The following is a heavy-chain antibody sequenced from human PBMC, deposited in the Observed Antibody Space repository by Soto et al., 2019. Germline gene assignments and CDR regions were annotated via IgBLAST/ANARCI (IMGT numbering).Heavy chain of an antibody. CDR2: INSDGGST. CDR1: GFTFSSYW. J-gene: IGHJ4*02. CDR3: ARETYRGFYFDY. Sequence: GGSLRLSCAASGFTFSSYWMHWVRQAPGKGLVWVSRINSDGGSTSYADSVKGRFTISRDNAKNTLYLQMNSLRVEDTALYYCARETYRGFYFDYWGQGTLVTVSS. V-gene: IGHV3-74*01. D-gene: IGHD4-4*01.